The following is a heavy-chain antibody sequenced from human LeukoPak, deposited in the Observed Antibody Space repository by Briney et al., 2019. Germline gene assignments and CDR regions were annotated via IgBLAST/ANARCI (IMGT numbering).Heavy chain of an antibody. CDR2: IKQDGSEK. V-gene: IGHV3-7*01. J-gene: IGHJ3*02. CDR3: ARVDILTGSDAFDI. Sequence: GGSLRLSCAASGFTFRSYWMGWVRQAPGRGLEWVANIKQDGSEKYYVDSVKGRFTISRDNAKNSLYLQMNSLRAEDTAVYYCARVDILTGSDAFDIWGQGTMVTVSS. D-gene: IGHD3-9*01. CDR1: GFTFRSYW.